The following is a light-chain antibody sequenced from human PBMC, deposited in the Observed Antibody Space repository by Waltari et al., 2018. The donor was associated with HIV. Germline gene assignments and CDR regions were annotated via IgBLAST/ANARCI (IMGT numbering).Light chain of an antibody. Sequence: SYELTQPPSVSVSPGQTARITCSGDELPKKYAYWYQQRSGQAPVLVIYDETTRPSGIPERFSGSSSGTMATLTITGAQVEDEADYYCYSTDSSVDHRGVFGGGTKVTVL. CDR2: DET. J-gene: IGLJ3*02. CDR3: YSTDSSVDHRGV. CDR1: ELPKKY. V-gene: IGLV3-10*01.